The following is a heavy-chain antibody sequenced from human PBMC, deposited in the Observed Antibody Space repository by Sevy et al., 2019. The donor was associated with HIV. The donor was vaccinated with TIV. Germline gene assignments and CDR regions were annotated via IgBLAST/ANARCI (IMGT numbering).Heavy chain of an antibody. V-gene: IGHV3-23*01. CDR1: GFTFNIYA. CDR3: AKDIDILTGYYFDY. CDR2: ISGSGGTK. D-gene: IGHD3-9*01. J-gene: IGHJ4*02. Sequence: GGSLRLSCAASGFTFNIYAMSWVRQAPGKGLEWVSRISGSGGTKYYADSVKGRFTTSRDNSQNTLYLEMNSLRAEDTAVYYCAKDIDILTGYYFDYWGQRTLVTVSS.